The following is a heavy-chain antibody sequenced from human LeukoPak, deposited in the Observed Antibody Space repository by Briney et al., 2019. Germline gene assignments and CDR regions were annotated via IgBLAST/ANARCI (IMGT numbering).Heavy chain of an antibody. V-gene: IGHV1-69*04. CDR1: GGTFSSYA. CDR2: IIPILGIA. J-gene: IGHJ4*02. CDR3: ARDPALGYYDSSGYYLYFDY. D-gene: IGHD3-22*01. Sequence: GASVKVSCKASGGTFSSYAISWVRQAPGQGLEWMGRIIPILGIANYAQKFQGRVAITADKSTSTAYMELSSLRSEDTAVYYCARDPALGYYDSSGYYLYFDYWGQGTLVTVSS.